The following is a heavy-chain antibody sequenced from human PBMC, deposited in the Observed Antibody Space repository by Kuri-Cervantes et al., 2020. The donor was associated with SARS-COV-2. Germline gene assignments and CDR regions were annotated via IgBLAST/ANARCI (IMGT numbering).Heavy chain of an antibody. CDR2: IKTDGSDK. V-gene: IGHV3-7*01. J-gene: IGHJ6*02. D-gene: IGHD2-15*01. Sequence: GESLKISCAASGFTFSSYWMSWVRQAPGKGLEWVANIKTDGSDKYYVDSVKGRFTISRDNAKNTLYLQMNSLRPEDTAVCYCAREDVVPATLRGYYYNNGMDVWGQGTTVTVSS. CDR3: AREDVVPATLRGYYYNNGMDV. CDR1: GFTFSSYW.